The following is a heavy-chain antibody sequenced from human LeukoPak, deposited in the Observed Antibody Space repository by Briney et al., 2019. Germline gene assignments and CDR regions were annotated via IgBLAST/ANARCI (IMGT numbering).Heavy chain of an antibody. V-gene: IGHV1-69*13. D-gene: IGHD1-26*01. Sequence: AASVKVSCKASGGAFSSYAISWVRQAPGQGLEWMGGIIPIFGTANYAQKFQGRVTITADESTSTAYMELSSLRSEDTAVYYCARRDSGSYVDYWGQGTLVTVSS. CDR3: ARRDSGSYVDY. CDR1: GGAFSSYA. J-gene: IGHJ4*02. CDR2: IIPIFGTA.